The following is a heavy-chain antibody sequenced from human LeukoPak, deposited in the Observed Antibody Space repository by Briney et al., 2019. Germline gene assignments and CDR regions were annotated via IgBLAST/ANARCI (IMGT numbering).Heavy chain of an antibody. V-gene: IGHV3-73*01. CDR2: IRSKANSYAT. J-gene: IGHJ4*02. D-gene: IGHD3-22*01. CDR3: SWHSYDSSGYYYFDY. Sequence: GGSLRLSCAASGFTFSGSAMHWVRQASGKGLEWVSRIRSKANSYATAYAASVKGRFTISRDDSKNTAYLQMNSLKTEDTAVYYCSWHSYDSSGYYYFDYWGQGTLVTVSS. CDR1: GFTFSGSA.